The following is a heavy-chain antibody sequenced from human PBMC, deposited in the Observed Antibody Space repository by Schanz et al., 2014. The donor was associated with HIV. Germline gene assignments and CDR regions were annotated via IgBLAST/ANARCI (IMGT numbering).Heavy chain of an antibody. Sequence: QVQLVQSGAELKKPGASVKVSCKASGYTFTDYYIHWVRQAPGQGLQWMGWVKPNDGGTYYPQKFKGRVAMTRDTSTSTVYMDLRNLRFEDSAVYYCARERMATGGFDVWGQGTTVTVSS. CDR1: GYTFTDYY. D-gene: IGHD2-15*01. V-gene: IGHV1-2*02. CDR2: VKPNDGGT. CDR3: ARERMATGGFDV. J-gene: IGHJ6*02.